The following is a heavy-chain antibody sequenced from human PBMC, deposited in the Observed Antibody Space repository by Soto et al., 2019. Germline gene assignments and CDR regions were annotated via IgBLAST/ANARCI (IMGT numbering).Heavy chain of an antibody. CDR2: INPSGGGP. D-gene: IGHD3-16*01. Sequence: QMQLMQSGAEVKQPGASVKVSCKASGYTFTNYYMHWVRQVPGQGLEWMGIINPSGGGPAHAQNFRGRLTTTSHTSTTTIYMELNSLRSEDTAVYFWARAHMGGDGALDVWGQGPMFPGSS. CDR3: ARAHMGGDGALDV. V-gene: IGHV1-46*01. CDR1: GYTFTNYY. J-gene: IGHJ3*01.